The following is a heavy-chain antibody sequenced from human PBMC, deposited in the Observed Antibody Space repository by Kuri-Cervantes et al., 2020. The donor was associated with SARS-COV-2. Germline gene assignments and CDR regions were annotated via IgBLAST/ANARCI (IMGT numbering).Heavy chain of an antibody. CDR1: GGSISSGSYY. D-gene: IGHD3-3*01. J-gene: IGHJ4*02. Sequence: TLSLTCTVSGGSISSGSYYWSWIRQPAGKGLEWIGRIYTSGSTNYNPALKSRVTITVDTSKKQFSLKLSSVTAADTAVYYCARHVRPEITIFGVVITADYFDYWGQGTPVTVSS. V-gene: IGHV4-61*02. CDR2: IYTSGST. CDR3: ARHVRPEITIFGVVITADYFDY.